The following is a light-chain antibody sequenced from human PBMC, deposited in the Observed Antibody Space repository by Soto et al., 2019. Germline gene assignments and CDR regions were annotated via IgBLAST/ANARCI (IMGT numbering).Light chain of an antibody. V-gene: IGKV3-20*01. J-gene: IGKJ1*01. CDR3: QQYGSSGT. Sequence: EIVLTQSPGTLSLSPGERATLSCRASQSVSHNYLAWYQQKPGQAPRLLIYSASNRAAGIPERLSGSGSGTDITLTISRLEPENFAVYYCQQYGSSGTFGQGTKVDIK. CDR2: SAS. CDR1: QSVSHNY.